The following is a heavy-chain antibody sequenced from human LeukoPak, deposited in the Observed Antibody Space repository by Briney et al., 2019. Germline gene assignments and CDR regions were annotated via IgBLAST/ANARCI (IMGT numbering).Heavy chain of an antibody. J-gene: IGHJ4*02. Sequence: GASVKVSCKASGYTFSDYYMYWVRQVPGQGLEWMGWINPNSGGTNYAEKFQGRVTMTRDTSISTAYMDLRSLRSDDTAVYYCARDDSGGYSLEFWGQGTLVTVSS. CDR3: ARDDSGGYSLEF. CDR1: GYTFSDYY. V-gene: IGHV1-2*02. CDR2: INPNSGGT. D-gene: IGHD1-26*01.